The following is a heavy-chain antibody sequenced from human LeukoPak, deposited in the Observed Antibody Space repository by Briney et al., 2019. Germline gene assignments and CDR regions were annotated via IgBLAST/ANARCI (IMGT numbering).Heavy chain of an antibody. CDR2: IYTRGST. V-gene: IGHV4-4*07. CDR1: LGSISSYY. J-gene: IGHJ4*02. D-gene: IGHD4-11*01. Sequence: SETLSLTCTVSLGSISSYYWSWVRQPAAKGREWIGRIYTRGSTNYNPPLTSRVTMSVNTSKNQFPLKLSSVTAADTAVYYCRVTTNEGLDYWGQGTLVTVSS. CDR3: RVTTNEGLDY.